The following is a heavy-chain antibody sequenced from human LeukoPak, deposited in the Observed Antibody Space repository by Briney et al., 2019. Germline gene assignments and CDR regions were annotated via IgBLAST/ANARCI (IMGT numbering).Heavy chain of an antibody. CDR3: ARDGWSPDY. J-gene: IGHJ4*02. V-gene: IGHV3-7*01. CDR2: IKQDGSEK. Sequence: QPGGSLRLSCAASGFTFSRYWMSWVRQAPGKGLEWVANIKQDGSEKYYVDSVKGRFTISRDNAKNSLYLQMNSLRAEDTAVYYCARDGWSPDYWGRGTLVTVSS. CDR1: GFTFSRYW.